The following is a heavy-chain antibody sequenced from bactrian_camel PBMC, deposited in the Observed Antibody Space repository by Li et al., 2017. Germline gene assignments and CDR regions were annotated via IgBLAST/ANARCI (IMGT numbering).Heavy chain of an antibody. CDR3: ALDVSFSSDTCTRMNDKNYNY. CDR2: IEQNGTT. J-gene: IGHJ4*01. CDR1: GYFFHSDY. D-gene: IGHD2*01. Sequence: HVQLVESGGGSVQAGGSLRLSCTASGYFFHSDYMGWFRQAPAKEREGVAAIEQNGTTTYADSVKGRFTISQDSSKKTVYLQMNSLKPEDSGTYYCALDVSFSSDTCTRMNDKNYNYWGQGTQVTVSS. V-gene: IGHV3S53*01.